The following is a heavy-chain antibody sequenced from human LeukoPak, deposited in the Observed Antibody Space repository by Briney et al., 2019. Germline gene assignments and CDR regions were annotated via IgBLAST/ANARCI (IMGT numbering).Heavy chain of an antibody. CDR2: FDPEDGET. CDR1: GYTLTELS. V-gene: IGHV1-24*01. CDR3: ATARGGGVGYYFDY. Sequence: GASVKASCKVSGYTLTELSMHWVRQAPGKGLEWMGGFDPEDGETIYAQKFQGRVTMTEDTSTDTAYMELSSLRSEDTAVYYCATARGGGVGYYFDYWGQGTLVTVSS. J-gene: IGHJ4*02. D-gene: IGHD3-16*01.